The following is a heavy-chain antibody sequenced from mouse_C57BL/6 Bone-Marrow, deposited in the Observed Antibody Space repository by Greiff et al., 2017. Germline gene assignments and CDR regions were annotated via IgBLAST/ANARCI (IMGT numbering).Heavy chain of an antibody. D-gene: IGHD2-12*01. CDR2: ISSGGSYT. V-gene: IGHV5-6*01. Sequence: EVKVVESGGDLVKPGGSLKLSCAASGFTFSSYGMSWVRQTPDKRLEWVATISSGGSYTSYPDSVKGRFTISRDNAKNTLYLQMSSLKSEDTAMYYGARQDSYFLYYFDYWGQGTTLTVSS. CDR3: ARQDSYFLYYFDY. J-gene: IGHJ2*01. CDR1: GFTFSSYG.